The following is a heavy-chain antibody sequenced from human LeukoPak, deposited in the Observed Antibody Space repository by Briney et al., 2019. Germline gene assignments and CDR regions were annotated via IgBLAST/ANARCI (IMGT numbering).Heavy chain of an antibody. J-gene: IGHJ4*02. D-gene: IGHD3-9*01. CDR3: ARTGYYRPFDY. V-gene: IGHV4-59*01. CDR1: GGSISSYY. Sequence: SKTLSLTCTVSGGSISSYYWSWIRQPPGKGLEWIGYIYYSGSTNYNPSLKSRVTISVDTSKNQFSLKLSSVTAADTAVYYCARTGYYRPFDYWGQGTLVTVSS. CDR2: IYYSGST.